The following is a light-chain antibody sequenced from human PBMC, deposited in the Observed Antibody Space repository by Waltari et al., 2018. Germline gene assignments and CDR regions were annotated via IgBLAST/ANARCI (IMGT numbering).Light chain of an antibody. V-gene: IGKV3-11*01. J-gene: IGKJ4*01. CDR1: QSVGTY. CDR2: DAS. CDR3: QQRRNWPLT. Sequence: EIVLTQSPDILSFSPGERATLSCRASQSVGTYLAWYQQRPGHSPRLLSEDASYRATGIPARFSGSGSETDFTLTISSLQPEDCAVYYCQQRRNWPLTFGGGTRVQI.